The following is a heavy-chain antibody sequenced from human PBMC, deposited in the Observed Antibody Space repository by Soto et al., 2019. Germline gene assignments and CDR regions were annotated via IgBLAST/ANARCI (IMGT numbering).Heavy chain of an antibody. CDR3: AKRRLNTITSLSDF. V-gene: IGHV1-3*01. Sequence: ASVKVSCKASGYTFTSHAIHWVRQAPGQSLEWMGWINAGNGNTKYSQKFQGRVTMTADKSTSTAYMELRSLRSEDTAFYYCAKRRLNTITSLSDFWGQGVQVTVSS. D-gene: IGHD2-2*01. CDR2: INAGNGNT. J-gene: IGHJ1*01. CDR1: GYTFTSHA.